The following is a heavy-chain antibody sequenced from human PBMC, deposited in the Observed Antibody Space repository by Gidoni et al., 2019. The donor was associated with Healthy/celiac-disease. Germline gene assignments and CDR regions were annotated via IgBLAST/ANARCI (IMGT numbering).Heavy chain of an antibody. CDR1: GGSFITGGYH. CDR2: IYYSGST. D-gene: IGHD6-6*01. V-gene: IGHV4-31*02. J-gene: IGHJ5*02. Sequence: QLQLQALCPGLVKPSQTLSLTCPVFGGSFITGGYHWSWIPQHPGKGLEWIGYIYYSGSTYYNPSLKSRVTISVDTSKNQFSLKLSSVTAADTAVYYCARDRSGGIAARRSYWFDPWGQGTLVTVSS. CDR3: ARDRSGGIAARRSYWFDP.